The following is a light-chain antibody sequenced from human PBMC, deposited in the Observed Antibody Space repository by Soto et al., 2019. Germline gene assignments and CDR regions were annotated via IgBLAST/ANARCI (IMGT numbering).Light chain of an antibody. CDR2: DAS. J-gene: IGKJ1*01. Sequence: EIVLTQSPGTLSLSPGDRATLSCRSSQSLTGNFLAWYQQKPGQAPRLVIYDASTRATGIPDRFSGSGSGPDFTLTISRLAPEDFALYSCQQYGRSPLTFGTGTKVEIK. V-gene: IGKV3-20*01. CDR3: QQYGRSPLT. CDR1: QSLTGNF.